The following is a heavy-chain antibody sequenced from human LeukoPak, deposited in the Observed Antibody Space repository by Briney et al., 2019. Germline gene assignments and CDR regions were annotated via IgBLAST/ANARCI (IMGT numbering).Heavy chain of an antibody. D-gene: IGHD6-19*01. CDR2: IKSKTDGGTT. CDR1: GFTFSNAW. V-gene: IGHV3-15*01. Sequence: GGSLRLPCAASGFTFSNAWMSWVRQAPGKGLEWVGRIKSKTDGGTTDYAAPVKGRFTISRDDSKNTLYLQMNSLKTEDTAVYYCTTDPIAVAGTSFDIWGQGTMVTVSS. J-gene: IGHJ3*02. CDR3: TTDPIAVAGTSFDI.